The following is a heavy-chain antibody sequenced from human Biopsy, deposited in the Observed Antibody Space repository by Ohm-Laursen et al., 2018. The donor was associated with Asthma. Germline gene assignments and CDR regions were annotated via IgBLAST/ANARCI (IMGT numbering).Heavy chain of an antibody. D-gene: IGHD2-8*01. V-gene: IGHV3-11*01. CDR1: GFTVSDYH. Sequence: SLRLSCAASGFTVSDYHMSWIRQTPGRGLEWISYIGSRITDAIYYADLVKGRFTISRDNAKNSVFLQMNSLGAEDTGVYYCAREVKMAYWGRGTLVTVSS. CDR2: IGSRITDAI. CDR3: AREVKMAY. J-gene: IGHJ4*02.